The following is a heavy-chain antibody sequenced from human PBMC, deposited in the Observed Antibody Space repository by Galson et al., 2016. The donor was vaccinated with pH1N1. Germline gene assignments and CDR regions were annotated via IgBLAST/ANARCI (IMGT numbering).Heavy chain of an antibody. CDR3: AREIYGSGSF. J-gene: IGHJ4*02. D-gene: IGHD3-10*01. Sequence: GFTFSYYWMTWVRQAPGKGLEWVANIKPDGSEKHYVDSVKGRFTISRDNAKNLVYLQMNSLRAKDTAVYYCAREIYGSGSFWGQGTLVTVSS. CDR1: GFTFSYYW. CDR2: IKPDGSEK. V-gene: IGHV3-7*01.